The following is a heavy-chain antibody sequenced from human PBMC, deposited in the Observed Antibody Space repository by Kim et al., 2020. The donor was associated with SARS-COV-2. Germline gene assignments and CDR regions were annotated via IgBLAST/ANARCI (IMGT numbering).Heavy chain of an antibody. CDR3: ARDLALDYYDSSRYFDY. D-gene: IGHD3-22*01. J-gene: IGHJ4*02. Sequence: ASVKVSCKASGYTFTSYGISWVRQAPGQGLEWMGWISAYNGNTNYAQKLQGRVTMTTDTSTSTAYMELRSLRSDDTAVYYCARDLALDYYDSSRYFDYWGQGTLVTVSS. V-gene: IGHV1-18*01. CDR1: GYTFTSYG. CDR2: ISAYNGNT.